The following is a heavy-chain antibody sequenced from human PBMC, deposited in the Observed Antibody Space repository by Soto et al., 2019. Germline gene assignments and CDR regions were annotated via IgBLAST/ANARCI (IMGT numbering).Heavy chain of an antibody. Sequence: SGPTLVNPTQTLTLTCTFSGFSLSTSGMCASWIRQPPGKALEWLALIDWDDDKYYSTSLKTRLTISKDTSKNQVVLTMTNMDPVDTATYYCARIRLGYSSSWYWFDPWGQGTLVTVSS. V-gene: IGHV2-70*01. D-gene: IGHD6-13*01. CDR1: GFSLSTSGMC. CDR2: IDWDDDK. CDR3: ARIRLGYSSSWYWFDP. J-gene: IGHJ5*02.